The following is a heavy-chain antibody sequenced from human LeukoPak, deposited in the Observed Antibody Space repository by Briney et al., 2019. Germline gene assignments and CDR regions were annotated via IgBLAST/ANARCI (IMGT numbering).Heavy chain of an antibody. CDR1: GYSFISYW. CDR3: ARPGHGTTATNDAFDI. D-gene: IGHD4-17*01. Sequence: RGESLKISCKASGYSFISYWFGWVRQMPGKDLQWLVIIFHGDSDTRYSPSLQGQVTISADKSISTAYLQWSSLKASDTAMYYCARPGHGTTATNDAFDIWGQGTMVTVSS. J-gene: IGHJ3*02. CDR2: IFHGDSDT. V-gene: IGHV5-51*01.